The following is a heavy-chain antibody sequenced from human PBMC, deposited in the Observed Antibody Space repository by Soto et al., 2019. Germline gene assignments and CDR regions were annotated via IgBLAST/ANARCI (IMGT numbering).Heavy chain of an antibody. CDR3: ARVGSSGWYDAFDI. CDR1: GYTFTNYY. D-gene: IGHD6-19*01. Sequence: QVQLVQSGAEVKKPGASVQVSCKASGYTFTNYYLHWVRQAPGQGPEWMGVMHPSGDSTTFALEFQGRVTMTSDTSTSTVSMELSSLRSEDTAVYYCARVGSSGWYDAFDIWGQGTMVTVSS. V-gene: IGHV1-46*03. J-gene: IGHJ3*02. CDR2: MHPSGDST.